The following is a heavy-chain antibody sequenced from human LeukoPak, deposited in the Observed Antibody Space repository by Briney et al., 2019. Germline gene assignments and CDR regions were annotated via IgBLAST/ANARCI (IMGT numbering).Heavy chain of an antibody. CDR1: GGSISSSSYY. CDR2: IYYSGST. V-gene: IGHV4-39*07. J-gene: IGHJ6*02. Sequence: SETLSLTCTVSGGSISSSSYYWGWIRQPPGKGLEWIGSIYYSGSTYYNPSLKSRVTISVDTSKNQFSLKLSSVTAADTAVYYCARDGTTYYYDSSGYYIHGMDVWGQGTTVTVSS. CDR3: ARDGTTYYYDSSGYYIHGMDV. D-gene: IGHD3-22*01.